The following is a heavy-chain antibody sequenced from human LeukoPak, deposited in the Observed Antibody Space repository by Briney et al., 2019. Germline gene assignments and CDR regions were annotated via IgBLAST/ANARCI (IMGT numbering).Heavy chain of an antibody. CDR3: ARGIQLWLNYFDY. V-gene: IGHV1-18*01. J-gene: IGHJ4*02. Sequence: GASVKVSCKASGYTFTSYGISWVRQAPGQGLEWMGWISAYNGNTNYAQKFQGRVTITADESTSTAYMELSSLRSEDTAVYYCARGIQLWLNYFDYWGQGTLVTVSS. D-gene: IGHD5-18*01. CDR2: ISAYNGNT. CDR1: GYTFTSYG.